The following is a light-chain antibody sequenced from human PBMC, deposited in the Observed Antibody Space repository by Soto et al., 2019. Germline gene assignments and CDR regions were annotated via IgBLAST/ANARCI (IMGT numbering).Light chain of an antibody. CDR1: SSNIGNNY. Sequence: QSVLTQPPSVSAAPGQTVTISCSGSSSNIGNNYVSWYQQLPGTAPKLLIYGSTNRPSGVPARFSGSKSDTSASLAITGLQAEDEADYYCQSYDSILDGVIFGGGTKLTVL. V-gene: IGLV1-40*01. CDR2: GST. CDR3: QSYDSILDGVI. J-gene: IGLJ2*01.